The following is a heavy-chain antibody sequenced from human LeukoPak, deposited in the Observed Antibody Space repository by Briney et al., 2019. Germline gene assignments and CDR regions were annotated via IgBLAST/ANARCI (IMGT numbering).Heavy chain of an antibody. CDR3: TTAPVLLWFGEFWSGLDV. CDR1: RFTFSNAW. D-gene: IGHD3-10*01. Sequence: PGGSLRLXCAASRFTFSNAWMSWVRQAPGKGLEWVGRIKSKTDGGTTDYAAPVKGRFTISRDDSKNTLYLQMDSLKTEDTAVYYCTTAPVLLWFGEFWSGLDVWGQGTTVTVSS. V-gene: IGHV3-15*01. CDR2: IKSKTDGGTT. J-gene: IGHJ6*02.